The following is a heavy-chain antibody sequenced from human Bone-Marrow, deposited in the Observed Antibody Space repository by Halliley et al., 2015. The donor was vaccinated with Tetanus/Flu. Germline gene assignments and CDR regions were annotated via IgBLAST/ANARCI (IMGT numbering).Heavy chain of an antibody. J-gene: IGHJ4*02. D-gene: IGHD3-22*01. CDR2: IFYRGRT. CDR3: VRGRDGHYYDPSGLDF. Sequence: YIFYRGRTYNNPSLESRTTISIDTSKNQFSLRVRSVTAADTAVYYCVRGRDGHYYDPSGLDFWGQGTLVTVSS. V-gene: IGHV4-30-4*01.